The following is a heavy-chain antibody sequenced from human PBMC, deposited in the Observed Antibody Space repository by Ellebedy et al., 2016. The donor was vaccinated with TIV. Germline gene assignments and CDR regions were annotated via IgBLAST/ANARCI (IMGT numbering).Heavy chain of an antibody. CDR1: GGTFSSYA. J-gene: IGHJ4*02. Sequence: AASVKVSCKASGGTFSSYAISWVRQAPGQGLEWMGRIIPILGIANYAQKFQGRVTITADKSTSTAYMELSRLRSEDTAVYYCARANTRDGYLFDYWGQGTLVTVSS. CDR3: ARANTRDGYLFDY. CDR2: IIPILGIA. V-gene: IGHV1-69*04. D-gene: IGHD5-24*01.